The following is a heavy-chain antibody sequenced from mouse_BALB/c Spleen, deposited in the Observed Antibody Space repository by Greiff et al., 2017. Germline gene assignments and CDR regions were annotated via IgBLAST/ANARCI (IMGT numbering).Heavy chain of an antibody. CDR1: GYSFTGYN. CDR3: ARGDGNYWYFDV. Sequence: VQLKESGPELEKPGASVKISCKASGYSFTGYNMNWVKQSNGKSLEWIGNIDPYYGGTSYNQKFKGKATLTVDKSSSTAYMQLKSLTSEDSAVYYCARGDGNYWYFDVWGAGTTVTVSS. V-gene: IGHV1-39*01. CDR2: IDPYYGGT. J-gene: IGHJ1*01. D-gene: IGHD2-1*01.